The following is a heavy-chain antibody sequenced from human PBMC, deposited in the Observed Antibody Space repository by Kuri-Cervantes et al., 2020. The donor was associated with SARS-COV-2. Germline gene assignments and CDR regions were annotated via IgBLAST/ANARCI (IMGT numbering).Heavy chain of an antibody. CDR3: VRDGDHWNFDY. J-gene: IGHJ4*02. D-gene: IGHD1-1*01. CDR1: GFTFSGHW. Sequence: WGSLSLSCAASGFTFSGHWIHWVRQAPGKGLVWVSRINPDGSYTNNADSVEGRFTISRDNATNMLFLQMNSLRAGDTTVYYCVRDGDHWNFDYWGQGTLVTVSS. CDR2: INPDGSYT. V-gene: IGHV3-74*01.